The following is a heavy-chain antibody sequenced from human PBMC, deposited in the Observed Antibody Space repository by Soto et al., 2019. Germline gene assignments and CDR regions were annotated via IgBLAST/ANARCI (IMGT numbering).Heavy chain of an antibody. CDR2: IYYSGST. D-gene: IGHD5-18*01. J-gene: IGHJ2*01. CDR3: AGYPGYSYGYSRWYFDL. V-gene: IGHV4-39*01. CDR1: GGSISSSSYY. Sequence: QLQLQESGPGLVKPSETLSLTCTVSGGSISSSSYYWGWIRQPPGKGLEWIGSIYYSGSTYYNPSLKSRVTISVDTSKNQFSLKLSSVTAADTAVYYCAGYPGYSYGYSRWYFDLWGRGTLVTVSS.